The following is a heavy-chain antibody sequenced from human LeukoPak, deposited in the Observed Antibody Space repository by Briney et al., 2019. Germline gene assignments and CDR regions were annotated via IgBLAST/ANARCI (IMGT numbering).Heavy chain of an antibody. V-gene: IGHV4-34*01. D-gene: IGHD6-13*01. Sequence: PGGSLRLSCAASGFTFSSYWSWIRQPPGKGREWIGEINHSGSTNYNPSLKSRATISVDTSKNQFSLKLSSVTAADTAVYYCARGGFSSWPFDYWGQGTLVTVSS. J-gene: IGHJ4*02. CDR2: INHSGST. CDR3: ARGGFSSWPFDY. CDR1: GFTFSSY.